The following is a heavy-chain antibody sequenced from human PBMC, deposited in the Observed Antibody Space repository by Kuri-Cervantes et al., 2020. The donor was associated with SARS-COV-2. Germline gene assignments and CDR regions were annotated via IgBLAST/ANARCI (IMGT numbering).Heavy chain of an antibody. CDR2: ISGSGGST. CDR1: GFTFSNYA. J-gene: IGHJ5*02. D-gene: IGHD6-19*01. Sequence: GESLKISCAASGFTFSNYAIHWVRQAPGKGLEWVSAISGSGGSTYYADSVKGRFTISRDNSKNTLYLQMNSLRAEDTAVYYCAKEDSSGWYINWFDPWGQGTLVTVSS. CDR3: AKEDSSGWYINWFDP. V-gene: IGHV3-23*01.